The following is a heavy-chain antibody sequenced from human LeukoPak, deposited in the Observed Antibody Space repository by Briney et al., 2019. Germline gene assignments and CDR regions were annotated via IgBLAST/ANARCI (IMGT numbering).Heavy chain of an antibody. V-gene: IGHV4-59*11. D-gene: IGHD3-22*01. CDR1: GGSITGHY. CDR2: IHYIGST. CDR3: ARYYDSTGSFDY. Sequence: SETLSLTCTVSGGSITGHYWSWIRQPPGKGLEWIGYIHYIGSTNYNPSLRSRLTMSVDTSKNQFSLRLSSVIAADTAVYYCARYYDSTGSFDYWGQGTLVTVSS. J-gene: IGHJ4*02.